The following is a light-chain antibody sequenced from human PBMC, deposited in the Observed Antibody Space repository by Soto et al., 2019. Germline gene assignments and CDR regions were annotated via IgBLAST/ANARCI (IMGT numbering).Light chain of an antibody. CDR2: EVS. CDR1: SSEVGGYNY. Sequence: QSVLTQPASVSGSPGQSITISCTGTSSEVGGYNYVSWHQQHPGKAPKLMIFEVSYRPSGVSDRFSGSKSGNTASLTISGLQADDEADYYCSSNTRSSLYVFGTGTKLTVL. CDR3: SSNTRSSLYV. J-gene: IGLJ1*01. V-gene: IGLV2-14*01.